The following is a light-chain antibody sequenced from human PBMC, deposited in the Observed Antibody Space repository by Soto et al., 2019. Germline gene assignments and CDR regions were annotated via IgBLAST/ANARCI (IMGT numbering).Light chain of an antibody. CDR2: DVS. J-gene: IGLJ2*01. CDR3: SSYTSGSTRVV. CDR1: SSDVGGYNY. V-gene: IGLV2-14*03. Sequence: QSALTQPASVSGSPGQSITISCTGTSSDVGGYNYVSWYQPHPGKAPKVMIYDVSKRPSGISNRFSGSKSGNTASLTISGLQVEDEADYYCSSYTSGSTRVVFGGGTKVTVL.